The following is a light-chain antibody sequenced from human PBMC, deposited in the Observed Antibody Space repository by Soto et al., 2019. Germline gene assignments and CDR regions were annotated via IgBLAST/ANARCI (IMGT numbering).Light chain of an antibody. CDR2: GAS. CDR1: QSVSSSY. V-gene: IGKV3-20*01. CDR3: QQYGSSPQT. J-gene: IGKJ1*01. Sequence: ENVLTQSPGTLSLSPGERATLPCRASQSVSSSYLAWYQQKPGQAPRLLIYGASSRATGIPDRFSGSGSGTDFTLTISRLEPEDFAVYYCQQYGSSPQTFGQGTNVDIK.